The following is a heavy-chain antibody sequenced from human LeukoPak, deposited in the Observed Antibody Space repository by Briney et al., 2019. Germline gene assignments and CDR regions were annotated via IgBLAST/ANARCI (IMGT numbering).Heavy chain of an antibody. J-gene: IGHJ6*02. CDR2: MNPNSGNT. V-gene: IGHV1-8*01. D-gene: IGHD3-3*01. Sequence: ASVKVSCKVSGYTLTELSMHWVRQATGQGLEWMGWMNPNSGNTGYAQKFQGRVTMTRNTSISTAYMELSSLRSEDTAVYYCARGHNYDFWSGYYNYYYGMDVWGQGTTVTVSS. CDR3: ARGHNYDFWSGYYNYYYGMDV. CDR1: GYTLTELS.